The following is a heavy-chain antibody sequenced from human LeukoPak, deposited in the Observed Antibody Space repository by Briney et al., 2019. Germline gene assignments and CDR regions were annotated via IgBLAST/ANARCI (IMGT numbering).Heavy chain of an antibody. J-gene: IGHJ3*02. Sequence: GASVKVSCKASGYTFTNYAMNWVRQAPGQGLEWMGWINTNTGNPTYAQGFTGRFVFSLDTSVSTAYLQISSLKAADTALHYCARVKRAVTSTGEAFDIWGLGTMVTVSS. V-gene: IGHV7-4-1*02. CDR1: GYTFTNYA. D-gene: IGHD6-19*01. CDR2: INTNTGNP. CDR3: ARVKRAVTSTGEAFDI.